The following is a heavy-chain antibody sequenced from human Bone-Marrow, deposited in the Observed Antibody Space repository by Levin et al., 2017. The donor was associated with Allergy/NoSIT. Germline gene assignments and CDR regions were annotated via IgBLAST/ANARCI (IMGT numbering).Heavy chain of an antibody. CDR2: IWYDGSNK. CDR1: GFTFSSYG. Sequence: QSGESLKISCAASGFTFSSYGMHWVRQAPGKGLEWVAVIWYDGSNKYYADSVKGRFTISRDNSKNTLYLQMNSLRAEDTAVYYCARGGNGGRGYSYGGDYFDYWGQGTLVTVSS. CDR3: ARGGNGGRGYSYGGDYFDY. V-gene: IGHV3-33*01. D-gene: IGHD5-18*01. J-gene: IGHJ4*02.